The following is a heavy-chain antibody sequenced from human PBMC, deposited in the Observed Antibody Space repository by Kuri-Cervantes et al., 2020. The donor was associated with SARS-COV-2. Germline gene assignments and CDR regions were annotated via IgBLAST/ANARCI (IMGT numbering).Heavy chain of an antibody. Sequence: ASVKVSCKASGYTFTSYYMHWVRQAPGQGLEWMGIINPSGGSTSYAQKFQGRVTMTRDTSTSTVYMELSSLRSEDTAVYYCARDIVEWETTDYYMDVWGKGTTVTVSS. J-gene: IGHJ6*03. V-gene: IGHV1-46*01. CDR1: GYTFTSYY. CDR2: INPSGGST. D-gene: IGHD1-26*01. CDR3: ARDIVEWETTDYYMDV.